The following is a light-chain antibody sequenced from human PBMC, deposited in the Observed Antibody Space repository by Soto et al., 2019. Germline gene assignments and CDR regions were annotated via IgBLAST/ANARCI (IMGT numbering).Light chain of an antibody. V-gene: IGKV1-39*01. CDR1: QSISSY. CDR3: QQSYSTPLLT. Sequence: DIPMTQSPSSLSASVGDRVTITGRASQSISSYLNWYQQKPGKAPKLLIYAASSLQSGVPSRFSGSGSGTDFTLTISSLQPEDFATYYCQQSYSTPLLTFGGGTKVEIK. CDR2: AAS. J-gene: IGKJ4*01.